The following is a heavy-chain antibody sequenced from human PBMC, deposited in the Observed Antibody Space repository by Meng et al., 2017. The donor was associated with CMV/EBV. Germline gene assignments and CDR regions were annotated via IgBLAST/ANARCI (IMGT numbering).Heavy chain of an antibody. J-gene: IGHJ4*02. V-gene: IGHV4-31*02. CDR2: IYYSGST. Sequence: SGGSISSGGYYWSWIRQHPGKGLEWLGYIYYSGSTYYNPSLKRRVTISVDTSKNQFSLKLSSVTAADTAVYYCARVVEMATNAYLDYWGQGTLVTVSS. D-gene: IGHD5-24*01. CDR3: ARVVEMATNAYLDY. CDR1: GGSISSGGYY.